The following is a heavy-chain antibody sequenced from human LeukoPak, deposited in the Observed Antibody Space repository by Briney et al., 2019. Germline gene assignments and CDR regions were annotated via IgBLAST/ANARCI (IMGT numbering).Heavy chain of an antibody. CDR2: ISSSGSTI. Sequence: GGSPRLSCAASGFTFSSYEMNWDRQAPGKGLEWVSYISSSGSTIYYADSVKGRFTISRDNAKNSLYLQMNSLRAEDTAVYYCARQLRYFDWLLGGFDYWGQGTLVTVSS. CDR3: ARQLRYFDWLLGGFDY. CDR1: GFTFSSYE. V-gene: IGHV3-48*03. D-gene: IGHD3-9*01. J-gene: IGHJ4*02.